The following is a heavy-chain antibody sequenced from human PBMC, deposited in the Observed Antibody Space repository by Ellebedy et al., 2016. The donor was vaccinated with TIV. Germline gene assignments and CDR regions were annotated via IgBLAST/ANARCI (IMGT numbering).Heavy chain of an antibody. CDR3: ARDARFIDHQHNWFDP. J-gene: IGHJ5*02. D-gene: IGHD2-2*01. CDR1: GFTFSDYY. CDR2: ISNSDSSI. V-gene: IGHV3-11*01. Sequence: GGSLRLSCAASGFTFSDYYMSWIRQAPGKGLEWASYISNSDSSIFYADSVRGRFTISRDNAKNLLYLQMKSLRAEDTAVYYCARDARFIDHQHNWFDPWGQGTLVTVSS.